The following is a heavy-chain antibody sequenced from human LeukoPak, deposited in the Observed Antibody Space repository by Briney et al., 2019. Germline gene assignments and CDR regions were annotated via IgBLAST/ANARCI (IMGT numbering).Heavy chain of an antibody. CDR2: VHRDGYT. CDR3: ARLTGRITMVRGVIGFDY. V-gene: IGHV4-4*02. CDR1: GASITYY. Sequence: SGTLSLTCAVSGASITYYWSWVRQPPGKGLEWIGEVHRDGYTNYNPSLESRVTMSVDKSKNQFSLKLSSVTAADTAVYYCARLTGRITMVRGVIGFDYWGQGTLVTVSS. D-gene: IGHD3-10*01. J-gene: IGHJ4*02.